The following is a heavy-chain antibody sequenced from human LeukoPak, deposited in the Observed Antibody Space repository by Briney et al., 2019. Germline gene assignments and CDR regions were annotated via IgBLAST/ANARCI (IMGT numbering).Heavy chain of an antibody. J-gene: IGHJ1*01. D-gene: IGHD3-22*01. CDR1: GFTFSSYW. Sequence: GGSLRLSCAASGFTFSSYWMSWVRQAPGRGLEWVANIKQDGSEKYYVDSVKGRFTISRDNAKNSLYLQMNRLRAEDTAVYYCARDGSDYYDSSGYYYYLEYFQHWGQGTLVTVSS. CDR2: IKQDGSEK. V-gene: IGHV3-7*01. CDR3: ARDGSDYYDSSGYYYYLEYFQH.